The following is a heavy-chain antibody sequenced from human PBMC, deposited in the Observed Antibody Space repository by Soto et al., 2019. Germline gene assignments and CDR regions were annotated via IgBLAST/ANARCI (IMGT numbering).Heavy chain of an antibody. CDR3: ARHSRIMNIFEM. D-gene: IGHD3-16*01. V-gene: IGHV3-48*01. J-gene: IGHJ3*02. CDR1: GFTFSTYN. CDR2: ISSSSSPT. Sequence: GGSLRLSCAASGFTFSTYNMNWVRQAPGKGLECVCYISSSSSPTYYADSVKGRFTISRDNAENSLFLKMNSLRAEDTAVYYCARHSRIMNIFEMWGQGTMVTVSS.